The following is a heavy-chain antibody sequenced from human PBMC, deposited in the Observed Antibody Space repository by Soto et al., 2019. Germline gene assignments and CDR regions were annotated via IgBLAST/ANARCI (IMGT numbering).Heavy chain of an antibody. V-gene: IGHV4-31*03. Sequence: QVQLQESGPRLVKPSQTLSLTCTVSGGSISSGGYYWSWIRQHPGMGPEWIGYIYYSGSTYYNPSLKSRIIISVDTSKNQFSLKLSSVTAAXTAVYYXAXXXXGXASFDYWGQGTLVTVSS. D-gene: IGHD5-12*01. J-gene: IGHJ4*02. CDR2: IYYSGST. CDR1: GGSISSGGYY. CDR3: AXXXXGXASFDY.